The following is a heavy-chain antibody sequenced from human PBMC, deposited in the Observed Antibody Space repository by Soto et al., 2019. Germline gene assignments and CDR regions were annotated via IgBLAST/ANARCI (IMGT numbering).Heavy chain of an antibody. J-gene: IGHJ5*02. CDR2: INHSGST. CDR3: ARGDYDSSGSQFDP. D-gene: IGHD3-22*01. CDR1: GGSFSGYY. V-gene: IGHV4-34*01. Sequence: QVQLQQWGAGLLKPSETLSLTCAVYGGSFSGYYWNWIRQPPGKGLEWIGEINHSGSTNYIPSLKRRVTISVDTSKHHFSLKLSSVTAADTAVYFCARGDYDSSGSQFDPWGQGTLVTVSS.